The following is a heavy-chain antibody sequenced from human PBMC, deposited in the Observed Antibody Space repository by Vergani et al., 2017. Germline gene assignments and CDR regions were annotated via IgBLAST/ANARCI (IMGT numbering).Heavy chain of an antibody. V-gene: IGHV3-48*03. CDR2: ISSSGSTI. Sequence: EVQLVESGGGLVQPGGSLRLSCAASGFTFSSYEMNWVRQAPGKGLEWVSYISSSGSTIYYADSVKGRFTISRDNAKNSLYLQMNSLRAEDTAVYYCARGDYGILTGYRYWGQGTLVTVSA. CDR1: GFTFSSYE. D-gene: IGHD3-9*01. CDR3: ARGDYGILTGYRY. J-gene: IGHJ4*02.